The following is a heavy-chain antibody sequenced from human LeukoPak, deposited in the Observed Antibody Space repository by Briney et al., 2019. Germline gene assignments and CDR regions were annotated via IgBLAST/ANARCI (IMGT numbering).Heavy chain of an antibody. CDR2: INHSGGT. Sequence: SETLSLTCAVYGGSFSGYYWSWIRQPPGKGLEWIGEINHSGGTNYNPSLKSRVTISVDTSKNQFSLKLSSVTAADTAVYYCARTYSSSSLHWFDPWGQGTLVTVSS. V-gene: IGHV4-34*01. CDR3: ARTYSSSSLHWFDP. CDR1: GGSFSGYY. D-gene: IGHD6-6*01. J-gene: IGHJ5*02.